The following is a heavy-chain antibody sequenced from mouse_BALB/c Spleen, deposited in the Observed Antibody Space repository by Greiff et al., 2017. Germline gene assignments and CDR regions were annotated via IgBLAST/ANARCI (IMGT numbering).Heavy chain of an antibody. CDR3: ARNPLYYGSSYAMDY. D-gene: IGHD1-1*01. CDR2: ISSGSSTI. J-gene: IGHJ4*01. CDR1: GFTFSSFG. V-gene: IGHV5-17*02. Sequence: EVKVVESGGGLVQPGGSRKLSCAASGFTFSSFGMHWVRQAPEKGLEWVAYISSGSSTIYYADTVKGRFTISRDNPKNTLFLQMTSLRSEDTAMYYCARNPLYYGSSYAMDYWGQGTSVSVSS.